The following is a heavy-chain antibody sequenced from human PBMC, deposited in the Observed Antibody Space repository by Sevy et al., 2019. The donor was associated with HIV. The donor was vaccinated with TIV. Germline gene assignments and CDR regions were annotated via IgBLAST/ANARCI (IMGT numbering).Heavy chain of an antibody. CDR1: GFIFSNYA. CDR2: ISGSDSKT. V-gene: IGHV3-23*01. J-gene: IGHJ4*02. Sequence: GGSLRLSCAASGFIFSNYAMSWVRQTPGQGLEWVSAISGSDSKTYYADSVKGRFTISRDNSKNMLYLQMNSLRAEDTAIYYCAKDLYCSSTSCSNDYWGQGSLVTVSS. CDR3: AKDLYCSSTSCSNDY. D-gene: IGHD2-2*01.